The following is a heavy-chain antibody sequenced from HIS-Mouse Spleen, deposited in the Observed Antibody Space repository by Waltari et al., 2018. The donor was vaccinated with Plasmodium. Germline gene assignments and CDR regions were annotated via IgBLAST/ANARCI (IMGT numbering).Heavy chain of an antibody. Sequence: EVQLVESGGGLVQPGRSLRLSCAASGFTFDDYAMHWVRQAPGKGLEWVSGISGNSGSIGYADSVKGRFTISRDNAKNSLYLQMNSLRAEDTALYYCAKDFCSGGSCLGLFDYWGQGTLVTVSS. J-gene: IGHJ4*02. CDR1: GFTFDDYA. V-gene: IGHV3-9*01. CDR2: ISGNSGSI. CDR3: AKDFCSGGSCLGLFDY. D-gene: IGHD2-15*01.